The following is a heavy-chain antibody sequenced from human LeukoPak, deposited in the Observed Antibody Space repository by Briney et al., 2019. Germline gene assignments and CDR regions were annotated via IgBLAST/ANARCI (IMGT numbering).Heavy chain of an antibody. V-gene: IGHV1-2*02. CDR3: ARERAGLAYFDS. Sequence: ASVKVSCKASGYTFTGKFLHWVRQAPGQVLEWMEWIDPNSGGTDDTQKYRGRVTMSRDTSPSTAYMDLSRLMPDDTAVYYCARERAGLAYFDSWGQGTLVTVSS. CDR2: IDPNSGGT. J-gene: IGHJ4*02. D-gene: IGHD3/OR15-3a*01. CDR1: GYTFTGKF.